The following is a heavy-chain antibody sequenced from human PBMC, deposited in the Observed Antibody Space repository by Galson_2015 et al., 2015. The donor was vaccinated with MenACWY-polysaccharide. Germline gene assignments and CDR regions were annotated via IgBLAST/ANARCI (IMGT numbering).Heavy chain of an antibody. CDR3: ARDRGSYDAYDI. Sequence: SLRLSCAASGFTFSTYEMNWVRQSPAKGLQWIAYIGGGGSMIHYADSVKGRFTISRDNATDSLYLEMNSLTAEDTGLYYCARDRGSYDAYDIWGQGTVVTVSS. D-gene: IGHD5-18*01. V-gene: IGHV3-48*03. CDR1: GFTFSTYE. CDR2: IGGGGSMI. J-gene: IGHJ3*02.